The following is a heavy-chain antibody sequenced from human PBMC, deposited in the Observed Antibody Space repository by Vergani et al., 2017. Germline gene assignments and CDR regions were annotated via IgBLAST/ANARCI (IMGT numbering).Heavy chain of an antibody. CDR3: ARGDYGILTGYRY. CDR1: GYTFSNYY. CDR2: INPSGGHT. Sequence: QVQVVQSGAEVKKSGASVKVSCKTSGYTFSNYYMHWVRQAPGQGLEWMGIINPSGGHTNYAQKFQDRVTMTRDTSTSTVYMELSRLRSEDTAIYYCARGDYGILTGYRYWGQGTLVTVSA. J-gene: IGHJ4*02. V-gene: IGHV1-46*03. D-gene: IGHD3-9*01.